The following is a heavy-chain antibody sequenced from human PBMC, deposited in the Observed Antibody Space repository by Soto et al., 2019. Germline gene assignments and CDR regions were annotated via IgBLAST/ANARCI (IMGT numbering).Heavy chain of an antibody. Sequence: EVQLVESGGGLVKPGGSLRLSCAASGFTFSSWSMNWVRQAPGKGLEWVSSISSSSYHIDYADSVKGRFTISRDNAKNSLYLQMNSLRAEDTAVYYCARDVCSSTSCYENWGQGTLVTVSS. CDR3: ARDVCSSTSCYEN. CDR1: GFTFSSWS. V-gene: IGHV3-21*01. J-gene: IGHJ4*02. D-gene: IGHD2-2*01. CDR2: ISSSSYHI.